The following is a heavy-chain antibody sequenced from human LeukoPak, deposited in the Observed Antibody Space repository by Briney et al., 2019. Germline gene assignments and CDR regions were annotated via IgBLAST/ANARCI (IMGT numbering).Heavy chain of an antibody. CDR1: GFSFDDYA. CDR3: ARTGARLPGGAFDI. CDR2: ISWNSGSL. Sequence: GGSLRLSCAASGFSFDDYAMHWGRQAPGKGLEWVSGISWNSGSLGYAGSVKGRFPISRDSAKNSLYLQLNSLRAEDTALYYCARTGARLPGGAFDIWGQGTMVTVSS. V-gene: IGHV3-9*01. D-gene: IGHD5-18*01. J-gene: IGHJ3*02.